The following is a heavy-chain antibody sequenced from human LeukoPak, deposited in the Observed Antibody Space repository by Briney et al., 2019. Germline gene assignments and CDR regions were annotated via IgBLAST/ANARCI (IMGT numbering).Heavy chain of an antibody. J-gene: IGHJ5*02. CDR3: ARGGIAAGSNWFDP. Sequence: GGSLRLSCAASGFTFSSYSMNWVRQAPGKGLEWVSSISSSSSYIYYADSVKGRFTISRDNAKNSLYLQMNSLRAEDTAVYYCARGGIAAGSNWFDPWGQGTRVTVSS. D-gene: IGHD6-13*01. CDR2: ISSSSSYI. CDR1: GFTFSSYS. V-gene: IGHV3-21*01.